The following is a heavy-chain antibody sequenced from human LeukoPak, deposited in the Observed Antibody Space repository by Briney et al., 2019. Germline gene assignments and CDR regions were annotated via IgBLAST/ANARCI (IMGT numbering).Heavy chain of an antibody. CDR3: ARLAPVAHSGDYLGYFDY. J-gene: IGHJ4*02. CDR2: VYYTGSV. D-gene: IGHD4-17*01. V-gene: IGHV4-59*08. Sequence: PSETLCLACAVSGGSITNYYWTWVRESPGKGLEWFGYVYYTGSVNYNPSLKSRVTILVDTSKNHFSLNLISVTAADTSVYYCARLAPVAHSGDYLGYFDYWGQGILVTVSS. CDR1: GGSITNYY.